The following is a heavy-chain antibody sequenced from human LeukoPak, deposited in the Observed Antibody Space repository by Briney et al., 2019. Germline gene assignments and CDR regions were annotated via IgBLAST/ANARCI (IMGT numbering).Heavy chain of an antibody. CDR2: IIPILGIA. CDR1: GGTFSSYA. CDR3: ARGSIVVVPAASNWFDP. Sequence: SVKVSCKASGGTFSSYAISWVRQAPGQGLEWMGRIIPILGIANYAQKFQGRVTITADKSTSTAYMELSSLRSEDTAVYYCARGSIVVVPAASNWFDPWGQGTLVTVSS. D-gene: IGHD2-2*01. V-gene: IGHV1-69*04. J-gene: IGHJ5*02.